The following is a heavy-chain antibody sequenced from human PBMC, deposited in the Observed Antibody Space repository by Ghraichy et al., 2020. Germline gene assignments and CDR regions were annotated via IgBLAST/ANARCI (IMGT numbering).Heavy chain of an antibody. CDR1: GGSISSGSYY. Sequence: SETLSLTCTVSGGSISSGSYYWSWIRQPAGKGLEWIGRIYTSGSTNYNPSLKSRVTISVDTSKNQFSLKLSSVTAADTAVYYCATGALTIFGVNTTREDWFDPWGQGTLVTVSS. V-gene: IGHV4-61*02. J-gene: IGHJ5*02. CDR3: ATGALTIFGVNTTREDWFDP. D-gene: IGHD3-3*01. CDR2: IYTSGST.